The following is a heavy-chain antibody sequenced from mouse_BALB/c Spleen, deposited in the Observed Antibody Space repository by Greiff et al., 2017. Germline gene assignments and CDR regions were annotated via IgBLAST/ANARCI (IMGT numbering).Heavy chain of an antibody. D-gene: IGHD1-1*01. CDR3: ARQFPYYYGSSSMDY. CDR1: GYSITSDYA. CDR2: ISYSGST. V-gene: IGHV3-2*02. J-gene: IGHJ4*01. Sequence: EVKLMESGPGLVKPSQSLSLTCTVTGYSITSDYAWNWIRQFPGNKLEWMGYISYSGSTSYNPSLKSRISITRDTSKNQFFLQLNSVTTEDTATYYCARQFPYYYGSSSMDYWGQGTSVTVSS.